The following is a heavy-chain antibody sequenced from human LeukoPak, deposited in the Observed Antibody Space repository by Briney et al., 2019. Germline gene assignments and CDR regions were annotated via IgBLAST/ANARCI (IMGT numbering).Heavy chain of an antibody. V-gene: IGHV4-59*01. J-gene: IGHJ4*02. Sequence: SETLSLTCTVSGGSISSYYWSWIRQPPGKGLEWIGYIYYSGSTNYNPSLKSRVTISVDRSKNQFSLKLSSVTAADTAVYYCASTVGETIDYWGQGTLVTVSS. D-gene: IGHD3-10*01. CDR3: ASTVGETIDY. CDR1: GGSISSYY. CDR2: IYYSGST.